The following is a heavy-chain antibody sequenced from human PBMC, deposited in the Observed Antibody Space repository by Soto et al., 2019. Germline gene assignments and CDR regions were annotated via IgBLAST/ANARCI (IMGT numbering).Heavy chain of an antibody. V-gene: IGHV3-30-3*01. CDR1: GFTFSSYA. CDR3: ARQSSPLYSSGWYYFDY. Sequence: GGSLRLSCAASGFTFSSYAMHWVRQAPGKGLEWVAVISYDGSNKYYADSVKGRFTISRDNSKNTLYLQMDSLRAEDTAVYYCARQSSPLYSSGWYYFDYWGQGTLVTVSS. D-gene: IGHD6-19*01. CDR2: ISYDGSNK. J-gene: IGHJ4*02.